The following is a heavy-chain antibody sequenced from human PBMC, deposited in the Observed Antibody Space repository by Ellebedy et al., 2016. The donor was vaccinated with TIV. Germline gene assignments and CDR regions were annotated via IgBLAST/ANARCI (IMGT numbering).Heavy chain of an antibody. V-gene: IGHV3-23*01. CDR3: AKVRSYCGSTTCLTPHGLDV. Sequence: GESLKISCAASGLTFSSHAMSWVRQAPGKGLEWVSSITESGGNTYYAESVKGRFTISRDNSKNTLSLQMNSLRAEDTAVYYCAKVRSYCGSTTCLTPHGLDVWGQGTTVTVSS. CDR1: GLTFSSHA. J-gene: IGHJ6*02. D-gene: IGHD2-2*01. CDR2: ITESGGNT.